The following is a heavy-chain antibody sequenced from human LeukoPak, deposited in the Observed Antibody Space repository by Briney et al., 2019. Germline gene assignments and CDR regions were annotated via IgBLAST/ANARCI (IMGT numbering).Heavy chain of an antibody. CDR1: GFTFSCFA. D-gene: IGHD1-26*01. CDR2: ISGSGDNT. CDR3: AKMKGHPLPKYYMDV. V-gene: IGHV3-23*01. Sequence: GSLRLSCAASGFTFSCFAMSWVRRTPGKGLEWVSGISGSGDNTVYADSVKGRFTISRDNSKNTLYLEMNSLRAEDTAIYYCAKMKGHPLPKYYMDVWGQGTTVTVSS. J-gene: IGHJ6*01.